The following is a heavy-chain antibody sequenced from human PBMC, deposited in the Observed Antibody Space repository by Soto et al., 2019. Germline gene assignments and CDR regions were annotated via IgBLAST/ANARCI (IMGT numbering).Heavy chain of an antibody. D-gene: IGHD2-15*01. CDR2: ISYDGSNK. Sequence: GGSLRLSCAASGFTFSSYGMHWVRQAPGKGLEWVAVISYDGSNKYYADSVKGRFTISRDNSKNTLYLQMNSLRAEDTAVYYCANQAPEPKGYCSGGSCYPPDYWGQGTLVTVSS. CDR1: GFTFSSYG. J-gene: IGHJ4*02. V-gene: IGHV3-30*18. CDR3: ANQAPEPKGYCSGGSCYPPDY.